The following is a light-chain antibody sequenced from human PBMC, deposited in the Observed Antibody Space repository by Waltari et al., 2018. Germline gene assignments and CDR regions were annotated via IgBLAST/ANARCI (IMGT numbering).Light chain of an antibody. CDR2: AAS. CDR3: QQSYTTPLT. Sequence: DIQMTQSQSSLSASVGARVTISCRASQSISSYLNWYQQKPGKAPKLLIYAASSLQSGVPSRFSGSGSGTDFTLTISSLQPGDFATYYCQQSYTTPLTFGGGTKVEI. CDR1: QSISSY. J-gene: IGKJ4*01. V-gene: IGKV1-39*01.